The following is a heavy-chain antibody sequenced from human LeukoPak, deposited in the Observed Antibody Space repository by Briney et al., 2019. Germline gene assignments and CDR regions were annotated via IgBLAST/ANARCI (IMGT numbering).Heavy chain of an antibody. Sequence: GGSLRLSCAASGFTFSTYSMNWVRQAPGKGLEWVSSISSSSSYIYYADSVKGRFTISRDNAKNSLYLQMNSLRAEDTAVYYCAREAGSAFDIWGQGTMVTVSS. J-gene: IGHJ3*02. CDR1: GFTFSTYS. CDR2: ISSSSSYI. CDR3: AREAGSAFDI. V-gene: IGHV3-21*01. D-gene: IGHD2-15*01.